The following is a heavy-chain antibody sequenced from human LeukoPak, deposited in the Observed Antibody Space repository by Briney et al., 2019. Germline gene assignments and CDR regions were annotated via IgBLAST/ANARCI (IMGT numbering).Heavy chain of an antibody. Sequence: GGSLRLSCAASGFTFSSYAMNWVRQAAGKGLEWVSAISASGGSTYYADSVKGRFTISRDNSKNTLYLQMSSLRAEDTAVYYCAKAMAGSTYYFDSWGQGTLVTVSS. CDR3: AKAMAGSTYYFDS. D-gene: IGHD6-19*01. CDR1: GFTFSSYA. CDR2: ISASGGST. V-gene: IGHV3-23*01. J-gene: IGHJ4*02.